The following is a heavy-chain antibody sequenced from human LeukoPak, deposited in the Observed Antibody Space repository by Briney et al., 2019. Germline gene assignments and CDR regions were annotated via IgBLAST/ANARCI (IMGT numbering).Heavy chain of an antibody. D-gene: IGHD4-17*01. Sequence: PSETLSLTCTVSDDSIRTNTYYWGWIRQPPGKGLEWIGSIYYSGSTYYNLSLKSRVTISEDTSKNQFSLKLSSVTAADTAVYYCARRATTVTTGYYYYYMDVWGKGTTVTVSS. CDR3: ARRATTVTTGYYYYYMDV. V-gene: IGHV4-39*01. CDR2: IYYSGST. CDR1: DDSIRTNTYY. J-gene: IGHJ6*03.